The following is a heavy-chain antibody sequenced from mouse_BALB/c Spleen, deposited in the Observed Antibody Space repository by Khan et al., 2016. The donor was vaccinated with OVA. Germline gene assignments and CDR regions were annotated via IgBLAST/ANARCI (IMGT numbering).Heavy chain of an antibody. J-gene: IGHJ3*01. V-gene: IGHV5-4*02. Sequence: EVQLQESGGGLVKPGGSLKLSCAASGFTFSDYYMYWVRQSPEKRLEWVATISDGASYTYYPDSVKGRFTISRDDAKNNLYLQMRSLKSEDTAMYYCARGYYGDPFAYWGQGTLVTVSA. CDR1: GFTFSDYY. CDR2: ISDGASYT. CDR3: ARGYYGDPFAY. D-gene: IGHD2-13*01.